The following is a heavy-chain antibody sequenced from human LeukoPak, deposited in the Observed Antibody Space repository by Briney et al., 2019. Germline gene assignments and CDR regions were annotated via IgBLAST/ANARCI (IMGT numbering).Heavy chain of an antibody. CDR3: AKDYDSSGYIDYFDY. D-gene: IGHD3-22*01. Sequence: GGSLRLSCAASGFTFSSYAMSWVRQAPGKGLEWVSAISGSGGSTYYADSVKGRLTISRDNSRNTLYLQMNSLRAEDTAVYYCAKDYDSSGYIDYFDYWGQGTLVTVSS. J-gene: IGHJ4*02. CDR1: GFTFSSYA. CDR2: ISGSGGST. V-gene: IGHV3-23*01.